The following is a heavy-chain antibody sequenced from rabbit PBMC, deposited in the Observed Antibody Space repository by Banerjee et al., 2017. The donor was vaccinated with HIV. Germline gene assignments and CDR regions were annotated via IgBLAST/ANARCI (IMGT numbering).Heavy chain of an antibody. Sequence: QEQLEESGGGLVKPEGSLTLTCKASGFSFSNKYVMCWVRQAPGKGLEWIACINTSSGNTVYASWAKGRFTISLDNAQKTVFLQMTSLTAADTATYFCARGGDNSGWAFNLWGPGTLVTVS. CDR2: INTSSGNT. V-gene: IGHV1S45*01. CDR1: GFSFSNKYV. J-gene: IGHJ4*01. D-gene: IGHD4-1*01. CDR3: ARGGDNSGWAFNL.